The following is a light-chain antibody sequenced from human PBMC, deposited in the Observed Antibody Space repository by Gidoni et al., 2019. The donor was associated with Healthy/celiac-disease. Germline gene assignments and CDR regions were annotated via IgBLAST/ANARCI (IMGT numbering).Light chain of an antibody. CDR3: QQRYSTLPFP. J-gene: IGKJ3*01. V-gene: IGKV1-39*01. CDR2: AAS. CDR1: QSISSY. Sequence: DIQLTQCPSSLSASVGDRVTITCRASQSISSYLNWYQQKPEKAPKLLLYAASSLQSGVPPRFSGSGSGTDFTLTISSLQPEDFATYYCQQRYSTLPFPFGPGTKVDIK.